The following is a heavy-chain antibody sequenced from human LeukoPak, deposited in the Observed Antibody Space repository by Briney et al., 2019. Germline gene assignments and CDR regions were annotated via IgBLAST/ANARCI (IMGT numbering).Heavy chain of an antibody. CDR3: ARDSEYCTGGTCRLDY. D-gene: IGHD2-15*01. V-gene: IGHV3-23*01. J-gene: IGHJ4*02. CDR1: GFTFSNAW. CDR2: TSGSGAST. Sequence: GGSLRLSCAASGFTFSNAWMSWVRQAPGKGLEWVSATSGSGASTYYADSVKGRFTISRDNSKNTLYLQMNSLRAEDTAIYYCARDSEYCTGGTCRLDYWGQGTLVTVSS.